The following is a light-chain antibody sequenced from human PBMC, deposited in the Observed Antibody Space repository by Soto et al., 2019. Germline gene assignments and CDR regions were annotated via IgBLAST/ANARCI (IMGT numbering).Light chain of an antibody. CDR2: GAS. J-gene: IGKJ2*01. V-gene: IGKV3-20*01. CDR1: QTVSSSY. Sequence: EIVLTQSPGTLSLSPGERATLSCRASQTVSSSYLAWYQQKPGQAPRLIIYGASTRATGIPGRFSGSASGTDFTLTISRLEPEDFGVYYCQQYGPSPMYTFGQRTNLEIK. CDR3: QQYGPSPMYT.